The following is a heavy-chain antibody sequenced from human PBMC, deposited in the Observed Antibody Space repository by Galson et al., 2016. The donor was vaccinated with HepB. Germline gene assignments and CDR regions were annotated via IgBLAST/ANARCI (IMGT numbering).Heavy chain of an antibody. J-gene: IGHJ6*02. CDR1: GFSVSSNY. CDR3: ARGWVESYYYYCLDV. V-gene: IGHV3-53*01. D-gene: IGHD3-16*01. CDR2: IYSGGSI. Sequence: SLRLSCAASGFSVSSNYLNWVRQAPGKGLEWVSIIYSGGSIYYADFAKGRFTISRENSKNTLYLQMNSLRIEDTAVYYCARGWVESYYYYCLDVWGQGTTVTVSS.